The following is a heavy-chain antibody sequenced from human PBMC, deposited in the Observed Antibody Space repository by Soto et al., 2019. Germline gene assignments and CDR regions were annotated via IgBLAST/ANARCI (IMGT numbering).Heavy chain of an antibody. V-gene: IGHV4-39*01. CDR2: VYYGGRS. CDR1: SAPVSSTTYT. J-gene: IGHJ6*02. CDR3: ERHSQLFFYGSGPWDV. Sequence: SETLSLTCTVSSAPVSSTTYTWGWIRQPPGKGLEWVASVYYGGRSYYNPSLNSRVTISIDTSKNQFSLKLSSLSAADTALYYCERHSQLFFYGSGPWDVWGQGNTVTVSS. D-gene: IGHD3-10*01.